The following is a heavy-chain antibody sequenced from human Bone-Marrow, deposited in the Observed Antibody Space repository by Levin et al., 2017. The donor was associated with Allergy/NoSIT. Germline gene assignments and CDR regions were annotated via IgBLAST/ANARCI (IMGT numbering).Heavy chain of an antibody. CDR3: GKDIAHSDGFDY. Sequence: SLKISCAASGFTFDDYAMHWVRQAPGKGLEWVSGISWNSGSIGYADSVKGRFTISRDNAKNSLYLQMNSLRAEDTAFYYCGKDIAHSDGFDYWGQGALVTVSS. J-gene: IGHJ4*02. V-gene: IGHV3-9*01. CDR2: ISWNSGSI. D-gene: IGHD2-21*01. CDR1: GFTFDDYA.